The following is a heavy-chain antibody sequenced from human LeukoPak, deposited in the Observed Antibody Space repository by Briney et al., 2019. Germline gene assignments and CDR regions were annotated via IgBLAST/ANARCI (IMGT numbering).Heavy chain of an antibody. CDR1: GFTVSSNY. CDR3: ARDLACSSTSCYPHFDY. D-gene: IGHD2-2*01. V-gene: IGHV3-66*02. CDR2: IYSGGST. Sequence: GGSLRLSCAASGFTVSSNYMSWVRQAPGKGLEWVSVIYSGGSTYYADSVKGRFTISRDNSKNTLYLQMNSLRAEDTAVYYCARDLACSSTSCYPHFDYWGQGTLVTVSS. J-gene: IGHJ4*02.